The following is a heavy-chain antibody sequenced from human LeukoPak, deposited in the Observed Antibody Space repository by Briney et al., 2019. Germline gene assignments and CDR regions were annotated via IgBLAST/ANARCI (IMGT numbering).Heavy chain of an antibody. Sequence: GRSLRLSCAASGFTFDDYAMHWVRQAPGKGLEWVSGISWNSGSIGYADSMKGRFTISRDNAKNSLYLQMNSLRAEDTALYYCAKGEYYDSSGYYDYWGQGTLVTVSS. CDR3: AKGEYYDSSGYYDY. CDR1: GFTFDDYA. CDR2: ISWNSGSI. J-gene: IGHJ4*02. D-gene: IGHD3-22*01. V-gene: IGHV3-9*01.